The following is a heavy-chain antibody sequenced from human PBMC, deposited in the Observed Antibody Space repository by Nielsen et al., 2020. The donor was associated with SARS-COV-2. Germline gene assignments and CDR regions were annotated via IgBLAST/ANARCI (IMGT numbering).Heavy chain of an antibody. Sequence: WIRQPPGKGLEWVSTISGSGHSTYYADSVKGRFTISRDNSKNTLYMQMNSLRAEDTAVYYCARDPGGYYDSSGYYPHDYWGQGTLVTVSS. V-gene: IGHV3-23*01. J-gene: IGHJ4*02. D-gene: IGHD3-22*01. CDR3: ARDPGGYYDSSGYYPHDY. CDR2: ISGSGHST.